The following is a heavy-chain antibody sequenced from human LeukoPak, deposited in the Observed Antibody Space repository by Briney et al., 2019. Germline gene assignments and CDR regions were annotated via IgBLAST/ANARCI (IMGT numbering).Heavy chain of an antibody. D-gene: IGHD3-22*01. CDR3: ARDRYYDSSGYYP. Sequence: PETLSLTCTVSGGSISSYYWSWIRQPPGKGLEWVGYIYYSGSTNYNPSLTSRVTISVDTSKNQFSLKLSSVTAADTAVYYCARDRYYDSSGYYPWGQGTLVTVSS. CDR1: GGSISSYY. J-gene: IGHJ5*02. V-gene: IGHV4-59*01. CDR2: IYYSGST.